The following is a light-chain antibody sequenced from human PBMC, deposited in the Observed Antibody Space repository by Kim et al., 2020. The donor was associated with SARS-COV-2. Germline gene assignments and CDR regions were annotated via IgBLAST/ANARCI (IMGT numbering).Light chain of an antibody. CDR1: QSVLYSSNNKNY. V-gene: IGKV4-1*01. CDR2: WAS. J-gene: IGKJ1*01. CDR3: QQYYSTPPT. Sequence: DIVMTQSPDSLAVSLGERATINCKSTQSVLYSSNNKNYLAWYQQKPRQPPKLLIYWASTRESGVPDRFNGSGSGTDFTLTISSLQAEDVAVYYCQQYYSTPPTFGQGTKVDIK.